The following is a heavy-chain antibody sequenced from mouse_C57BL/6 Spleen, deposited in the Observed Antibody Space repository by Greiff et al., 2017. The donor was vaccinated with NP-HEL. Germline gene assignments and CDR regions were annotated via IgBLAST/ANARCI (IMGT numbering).Heavy chain of an antibody. J-gene: IGHJ4*01. CDR2: IYPGSGST. Sequence: QVQLKQPGAELVKPGASVKMSCKASGYTFTSYWITWVKQRPGQGLEWIGDIYPGSGSTNYNEKFKSKATLTVDTSSSTAYMQLSSLTSEDSAVYYCARAGGQESAMDYWGQGTSVTVSS. D-gene: IGHD3-3*01. V-gene: IGHV1-55*01. CDR1: GYTFTSYW. CDR3: ARAGGQESAMDY.